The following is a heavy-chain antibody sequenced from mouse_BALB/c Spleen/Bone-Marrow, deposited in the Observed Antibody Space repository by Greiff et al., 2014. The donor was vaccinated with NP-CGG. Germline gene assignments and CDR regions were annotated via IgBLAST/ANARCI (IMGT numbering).Heavy chain of an antibody. V-gene: IGHV1-7*01. CDR2: FNPSTGYT. Sequence: VQLQQSGAELAKPGASVKMSCKASGYTFTSYWMYWIKQRPGQGLEWIGYFNPSTGYTEYNQKFKDKATLTADKSSNTAYMQLSSLTSEDSAVYYCARKGYGNYHYYAMDYWGQGTSVTVSS. CDR3: ARKGYGNYHYYAMDY. D-gene: IGHD2-1*01. CDR1: GYTFTSYW. J-gene: IGHJ4*01.